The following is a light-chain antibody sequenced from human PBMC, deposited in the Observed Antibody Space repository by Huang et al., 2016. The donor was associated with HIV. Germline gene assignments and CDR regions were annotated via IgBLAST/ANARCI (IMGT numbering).Light chain of an antibody. V-gene: IGKV4-1*01. Sequence: DIVMTQSPDFLVVSLGERATINCQSSQIISYNSNNKHYLAWYQQKPGQPPKLLIYWASTRESGVPDRFTGSGSGTDFTLTISSLQAEDVAVYYCQQYYITPLTFGGGTKVEI. CDR3: QQYYITPLT. CDR2: WAS. J-gene: IGKJ4*01. CDR1: QIISYNSNNKHY.